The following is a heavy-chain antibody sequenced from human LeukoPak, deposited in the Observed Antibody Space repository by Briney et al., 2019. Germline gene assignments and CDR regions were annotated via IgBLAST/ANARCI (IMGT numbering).Heavy chain of an antibody. D-gene: IGHD4-11*01. J-gene: IGHJ5*02. CDR2: IYHSGST. CDR1: GGSISSSNW. Sequence: SETLSLTCAVSGGSISSSNWWSWVRQPPGKGLEWIGEIYHSGSTNYNPSLKSRVTISVDTSKNQFSLKLSSVTAADTAVYYCARGSNVNPLSWGQGTLVTVSS. CDR3: ARGSNVNPLS. V-gene: IGHV4-4*02.